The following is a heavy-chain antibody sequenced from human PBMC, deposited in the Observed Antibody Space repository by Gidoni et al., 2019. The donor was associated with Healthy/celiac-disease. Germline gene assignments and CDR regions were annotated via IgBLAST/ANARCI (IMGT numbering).Heavy chain of an antibody. CDR3: ARDLRVVRRDIVVVVAATPAYYYYGMDV. Sequence: QVQLVQSGAEVKKPGASVKVSCKASGYTVTSYGISWVRQAPGQGLEWMGWISAYNGNTNYAQKLQGRVTMTTDTSTSTAYMELRSLRSDDTAVYYCARDLRVVRRDIVVVVAATPAYYYYGMDVWGQGTTVTVSS. CDR2: ISAYNGNT. CDR1: GYTVTSYG. J-gene: IGHJ6*02. D-gene: IGHD2-15*01. V-gene: IGHV1-18*04.